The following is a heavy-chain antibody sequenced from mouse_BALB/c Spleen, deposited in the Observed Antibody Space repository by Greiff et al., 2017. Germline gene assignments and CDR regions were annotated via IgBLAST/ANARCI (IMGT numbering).Heavy chain of an antibody. CDR2: ISSGGSYT. D-gene: IGHD2-14*01. J-gene: IGHJ2*01. Sequence: DVQLVESGGGLVKPGGSLKLSCAASGFTFSSYAMSWVRQTPEKRLEWVASISSGGSYTYYPDSVKGRFTISRDNAKNNLYLQMSSLKSEDTAMYYCARGRGYGDYWGQGTTLTVSS. CDR3: ARGRGYGDY. V-gene: IGHV5-6*03. CDR1: GFTFSSYA.